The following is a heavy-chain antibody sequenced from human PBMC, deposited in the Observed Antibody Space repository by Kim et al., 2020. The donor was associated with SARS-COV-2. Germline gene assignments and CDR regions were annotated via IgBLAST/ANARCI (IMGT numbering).Heavy chain of an antibody. CDR3: ARDLGEAAAGKKDNWFDP. CDR2: INAGNGNT. D-gene: IGHD6-13*01. J-gene: IGHJ5*02. V-gene: IGHV1-3*01. Sequence: ASVKVSCKASGYTFTSYAMHWVRQAPGQRLEWMGWINAGNGNTKYSQKLQGRVTITRDTSASTAYMELSSLRSEDTAVYYCARDLGEAAAGKKDNWFDPWGQGTLVTVSS. CDR1: GYTFTSYA.